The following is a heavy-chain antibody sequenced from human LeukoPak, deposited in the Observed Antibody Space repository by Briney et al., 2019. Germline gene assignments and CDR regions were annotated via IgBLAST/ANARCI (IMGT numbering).Heavy chain of an antibody. J-gene: IGHJ4*02. V-gene: IGHV3-48*03. CDR3: AGALTGTTQLDS. CDR1: GFTFSSYE. D-gene: IGHD1-7*01. CDR2: IGSSGRAI. Sequence: GGSLRLSCAASGFTFSSYEMNWVRQAPGKGLEWISYIGSSGRAIYYADSVKGRFTISRDNAKNSLYLQMNSLRAEDTAVYYCAGALTGTTQLDSWGQGTLVIVSS.